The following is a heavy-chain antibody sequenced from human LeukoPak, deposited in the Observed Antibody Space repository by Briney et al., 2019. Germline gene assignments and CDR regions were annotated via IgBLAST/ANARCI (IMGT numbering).Heavy chain of an antibody. J-gene: IGHJ4*02. CDR3: ARSPGHYFDY. Sequence: ASVKVSCKASGGTFSSYAISWVRQAPGQGLEWMGRIIPIFGTANYAQKLQGRVTITTDESASTAYMELSSLRSEHTAVYYCARSPGHYFDYWGQGTLVTVSS. CDR1: GGTFSSYA. V-gene: IGHV1-69*05. CDR2: IIPIFGTA.